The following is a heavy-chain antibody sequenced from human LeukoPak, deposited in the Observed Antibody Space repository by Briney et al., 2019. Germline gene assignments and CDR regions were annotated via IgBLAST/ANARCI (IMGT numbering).Heavy chain of an antibody. J-gene: IGHJ5*02. CDR3: ARQRGIAVAGNWFDP. D-gene: IGHD6-19*01. CDR1: GYSFTSYW. Sequence: GESLKISCKGSGYSFTSYWIGWVRQMPGKGLEWMGIIYPGESDIRYSPSFQGQVTISADKSISTAYLQWSSLRASDTAMYYCARQRGIAVAGNWFDPWGQGTLVTVSS. V-gene: IGHV5-51*01. CDR2: IYPGESDI.